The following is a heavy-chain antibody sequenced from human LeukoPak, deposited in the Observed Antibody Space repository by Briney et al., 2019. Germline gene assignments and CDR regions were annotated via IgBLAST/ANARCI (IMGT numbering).Heavy chain of an antibody. CDR3: ARQTRHSSGSDAGYCHH. D-gene: IGHD6-19*01. CDR1: GFTFSNYA. CDR2: ISGSGGFT. J-gene: IGHJ1*01. Sequence: GGSLRLSCAASGFTFSNYAMSWVRQAPGKGLEWVSAISGSGGFTYYADSVKGRFTISRDNSKNTLYVQMNSLRAEGTAVYYCARQTRHSSGSDAGYCHHWGQGTLVTVSS. V-gene: IGHV3-23*01.